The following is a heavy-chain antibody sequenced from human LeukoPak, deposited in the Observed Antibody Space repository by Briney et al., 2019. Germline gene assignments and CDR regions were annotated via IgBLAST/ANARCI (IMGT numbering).Heavy chain of an antibody. V-gene: IGHV1-2*02. D-gene: IGHD2-2*01. CDR1: GYTFTSYD. CDR3: ARDIVVVPAAIFPESYFDY. J-gene: IGHJ4*02. CDR2: MNPNSGGT. Sequence: GASVKVSCKASGYTFTSYDINWVRQATGQGLEWMGWMNPNSGGTNYAQKFQGRVTMTRDTSISTAYMELSGLRSDDTAVYYCARDIVVVPAAIFPESYFDYWGQGTLVTVSS.